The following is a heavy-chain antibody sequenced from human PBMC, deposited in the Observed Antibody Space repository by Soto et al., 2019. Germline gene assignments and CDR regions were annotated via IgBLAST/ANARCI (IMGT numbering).Heavy chain of an antibody. D-gene: IGHD3-10*01. V-gene: IGHV3-33*01. J-gene: IGHJ3*02. CDR2: IWYDGSNE. CDR3: ARGWFGELLEPPDI. Sequence: LXLSCAAPRFTFSSYGMHWFSQAPGKGLEWVAVIWYDGSNEYYADSVKGRFTISRDNSKNTLYLQMNSLRAEDTAVYYCARGWFGELLEPPDIWGQGTMVTVSS. CDR1: RFTFSSYG.